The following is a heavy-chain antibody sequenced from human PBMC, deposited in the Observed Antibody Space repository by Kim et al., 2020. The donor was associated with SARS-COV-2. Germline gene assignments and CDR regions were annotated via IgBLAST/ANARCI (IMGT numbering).Heavy chain of an antibody. V-gene: IGHV4-31*01. CDR2: IYYSGST. J-gene: IGHJ4*02. Sequence: SETLSLTCTVSGGSISSGGYYWSWIRQHPGKDLEWIGYIYYSGSTYYNPSLKSPVTISVDTSKNQFSLKLSSVPAADTAVYYCARYTLYGSGSYSDYWGQGTLVTVSS. CDR3: ARYTLYGSGSYSDY. CDR1: GGSISSGGYY. D-gene: IGHD3-10*01.